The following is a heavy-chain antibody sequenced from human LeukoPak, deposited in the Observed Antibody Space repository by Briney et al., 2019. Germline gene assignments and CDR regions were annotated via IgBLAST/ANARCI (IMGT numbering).Heavy chain of an antibody. Sequence: GRSLRLSCAASGFTFRSYGMHWVRQAPGKGLEWVAVISSDGSSKNYADSMKGQFTISRDNSKNTLYLQMNSLRAEDTAVYYCAKENYYESSGYVDYWGQGTLVTVSS. CDR1: GFTFRSYG. V-gene: IGHV3-30*18. CDR2: ISSDGSSK. D-gene: IGHD3-22*01. CDR3: AKENYYESSGYVDY. J-gene: IGHJ4*02.